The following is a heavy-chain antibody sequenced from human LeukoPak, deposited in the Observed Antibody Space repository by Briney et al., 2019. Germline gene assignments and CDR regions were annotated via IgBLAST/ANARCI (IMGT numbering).Heavy chain of an antibody. J-gene: IGHJ6*02. CDR1: GFTVSSKY. D-gene: IGHD3-22*01. Sequence: PGGSLRLSCAASGFTVSSKYMSWVRQAPGKGLEWVSFVNTGGSRYYADSVKGRFIISRDNSKKTLFLQINSLRAEDTAVYYCARDLYYYDSSGYHPSLDVWGQGTTVTVSS. CDR2: VNTGGSR. V-gene: IGHV3-53*01. CDR3: ARDLYYYDSSGYHPSLDV.